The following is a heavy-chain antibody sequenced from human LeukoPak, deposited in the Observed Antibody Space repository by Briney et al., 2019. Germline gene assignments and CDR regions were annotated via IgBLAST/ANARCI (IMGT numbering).Heavy chain of an antibody. Sequence: PSETLSLTCIVSGGSISSYYWSWIRQPPGKGLVWIGYVYYSGSTSYNPSLKSRVTISLDTSKNQFSLRLSSVTAADTAVYYCARPNASGWFGYFDLWGRGTLVTVSS. CDR3: ARPNASGWFGYFDL. V-gene: IGHV4-59*08. J-gene: IGHJ2*01. CDR1: GGSISSYY. CDR2: VYYSGST. D-gene: IGHD6-19*01.